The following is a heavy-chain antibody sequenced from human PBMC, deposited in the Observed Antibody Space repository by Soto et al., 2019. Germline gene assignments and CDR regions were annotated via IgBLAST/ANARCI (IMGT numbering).Heavy chain of an antibody. CDR1: GFTFNTYW. V-gene: IGHV3-74*01. CDR3: IREGDYYNSGGYYYVRYFDF. D-gene: IGHD3-22*01. CDR2: IKSDGTTT. Sequence: PGGSLRLSCAASGFTFNTYWMHWVRQAPGKGPVWVSRIKSDGTTTIYADSVKGRFTISRDNAKNTLYLQMNSLRAEDTAVYYCIREGDYYNSGGYYYVRYFDFWGQGTLVTVSS. J-gene: IGHJ4*02.